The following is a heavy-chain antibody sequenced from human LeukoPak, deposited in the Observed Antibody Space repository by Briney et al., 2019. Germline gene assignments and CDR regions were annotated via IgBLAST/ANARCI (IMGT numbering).Heavy chain of an antibody. CDR1: GYTFTGYY. CDR2: INPNSGGT. CDR3: ARARYTYNGNNWFDP. Sequence: GASVKVSCKASGYTFTGYYIHWVRQAPGQGLEWMGWINPNSGGTNYAQKFQGRVTMTRDTSISTAYMELSRLRSDDTAVYYCARARYTYNGNNWFDPWGQGTLVTVSS. V-gene: IGHV1-2*02. J-gene: IGHJ5*02. D-gene: IGHD5-24*01.